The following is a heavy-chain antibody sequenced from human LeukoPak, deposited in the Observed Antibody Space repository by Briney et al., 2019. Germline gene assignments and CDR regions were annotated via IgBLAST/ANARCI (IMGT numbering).Heavy chain of an antibody. V-gene: IGHV3-30*02. CDR1: GFTFSSYG. J-gene: IGHJ6*03. D-gene: IGHD5-12*01. CDR2: IRYDGSNK. CDR3: AKGGGYEAQYYYYYTDV. Sequence: GGSLRLSCAASGFTFSSYGMHWVRQAPGKGLEWVAFIRYDGSNKYYADSVKGRFTISRDNSKNTLYLHVNSLRPEDTAVYYCAKGGGYEAQYYYYYTDVWGKGTTVTISS.